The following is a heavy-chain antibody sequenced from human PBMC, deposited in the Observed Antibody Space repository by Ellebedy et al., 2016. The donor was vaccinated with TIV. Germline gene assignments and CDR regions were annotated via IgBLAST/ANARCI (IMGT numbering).Heavy chain of an antibody. Sequence: ASVKVSCKASGYSFTAYFIHWVRQAPGQGLEWMGRINPTSGDTNYAQNFLGRVTMARDTSISTAYMELSRLRSDDTAIYYCARAYYYDSIAYYFDSWGQGTLVTVSS. D-gene: IGHD3-22*01. CDR2: INPTSGDT. CDR3: ARAYYYDSIAYYFDS. CDR1: GYSFTAYF. V-gene: IGHV1-2*06. J-gene: IGHJ4*02.